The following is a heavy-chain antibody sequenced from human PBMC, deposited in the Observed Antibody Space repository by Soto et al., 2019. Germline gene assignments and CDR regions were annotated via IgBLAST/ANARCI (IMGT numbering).Heavy chain of an antibody. V-gene: IGHV3-15*07. CDR2: IKSKTDGGTT. D-gene: IGHD6-19*01. CDR3: TTDNPSV. J-gene: IGHJ4*02. CDR1: SVSNAG. Sequence: SVSNAGMNWVRQAPGKGLEWVGRIKSKTDGGTTDYAAPVKGRFTISRDDSKNTLYLQMNSLKTEYTAVYYCTTDNPSVWGQGTLVTVSS.